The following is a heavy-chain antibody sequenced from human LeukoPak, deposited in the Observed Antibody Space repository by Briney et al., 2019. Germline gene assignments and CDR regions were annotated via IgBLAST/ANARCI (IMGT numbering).Heavy chain of an antibody. CDR1: GFTFSTYA. V-gene: IGHV3-23*01. CDR2: IGGSGDNT. D-gene: IGHD1-26*01. Sequence: GRSLRLSCAASGFTFSTYAMSWVRQAPGKGLEWVSAIGGSGDNTYYADSVKGRFTISRDNSKNTLYLQMKSLRAEDTAVYYCAKDIVGPTMYFDDWGQGTLVTVSS. CDR3: AKDIVGPTMYFDD. J-gene: IGHJ4*02.